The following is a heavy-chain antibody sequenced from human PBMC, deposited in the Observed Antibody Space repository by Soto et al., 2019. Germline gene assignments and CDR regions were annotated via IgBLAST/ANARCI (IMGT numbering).Heavy chain of an antibody. J-gene: IGHJ4*02. CDR3: ARGSVVVPAAIHFDY. Sequence: AASVKVSCKASGGTFSSYAISWVRQAPGQGLEWMGGIIPIFGTANYAQKFQGRVTITADKSTSTAYMELSSLRSEDTAVYYCARGSVVVPAAIHFDYWGQGTLVTVSS. CDR2: IIPIFGTA. CDR1: GGTFSSYA. V-gene: IGHV1-69*06. D-gene: IGHD2-2*01.